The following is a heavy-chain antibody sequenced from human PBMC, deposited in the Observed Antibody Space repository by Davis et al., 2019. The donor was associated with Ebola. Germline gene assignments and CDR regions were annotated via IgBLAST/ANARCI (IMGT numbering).Heavy chain of an antibody. V-gene: IGHV1-3*01. CDR1: GYTFTSYA. D-gene: IGHD6-19*01. CDR2: INAGNGNT. J-gene: IGHJ6*02. CDR3: ARPQWYYYGMDV. Sequence: ASVKVSCKASGYTFTSYAMHWVRQAPGQRLEWMGWINAGNGNTKYSQKFQGRVTITRDTSASTAYMELSSLRSEDTAVYYCARPQWYYYGMDVWGQGTTVTVSS.